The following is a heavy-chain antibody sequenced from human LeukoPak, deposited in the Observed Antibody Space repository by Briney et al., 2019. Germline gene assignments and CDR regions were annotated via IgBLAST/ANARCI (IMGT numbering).Heavy chain of an antibody. CDR1: GFTFSSYG. CDR2: ISYDGSNK. Sequence: GGSLRLSCAASGFTFSSYGMHWVRQAPGKGLEWVAVISYDGSNKYYADSVKGRFTISRDNSKNTLYLQMNSLRAEDTAVYYCARDSQPIIAAAGTYWGQGTLVTVSS. J-gene: IGHJ4*02. V-gene: IGHV3-30*19. D-gene: IGHD6-13*01. CDR3: ARDSQPIIAAAGTY.